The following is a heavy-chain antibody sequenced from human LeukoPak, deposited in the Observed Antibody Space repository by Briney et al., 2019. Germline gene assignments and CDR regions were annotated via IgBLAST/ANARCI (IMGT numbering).Heavy chain of an antibody. Sequence: AGGSLRLSCAASGFTFSSYWMSWVRQAPGKGLEWVANIKQDGSEKYYVDSVKGRFTISRDNAKNSLYLQMSSLRAEDTAVYYCARGGVPAAILFDWFDPWGQGTLVTVSS. D-gene: IGHD2-2*02. CDR3: ARGGVPAAILFDWFDP. V-gene: IGHV3-7*04. J-gene: IGHJ5*02. CDR2: IKQDGSEK. CDR1: GFTFSSYW.